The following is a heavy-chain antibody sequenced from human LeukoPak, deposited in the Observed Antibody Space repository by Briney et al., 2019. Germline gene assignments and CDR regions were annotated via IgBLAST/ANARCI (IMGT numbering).Heavy chain of an antibody. D-gene: IGHD1-26*01. V-gene: IGHV4-61*02. CDR1: GGSISSSSYY. CDR2: IYTSGST. J-gene: IGHJ4*02. Sequence: SETLSLTCTVSGGSISSSSYYWGWIRQPPGKGLEWIGRIYTSGSTNYNPSLKSRVTISVDTSKNQFSLKLSSVTAADTAVYYCARDGPYSGSYYVYWGQGTLVTVSS. CDR3: ARDGPYSGSYYVY.